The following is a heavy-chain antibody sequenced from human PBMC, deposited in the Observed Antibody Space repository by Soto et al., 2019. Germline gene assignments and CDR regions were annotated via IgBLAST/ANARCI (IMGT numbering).Heavy chain of an antibody. V-gene: IGHV3-74*01. CDR1: GFTFTHYW. CDR2: ISSNRSNT. D-gene: IGHD3-10*01. J-gene: IGHJ5*02. CDR3: ATTPYYYGSGTPFDP. Sequence: GGSLRLSCAASGFTFTHYWMHWVRQAPGKGLVWVSYISSNRSNTNYADSVKGRFTISRDNAKNTMYLQMNSLRAEDTAVYYCATTPYYYGSGTPFDPWGQGTLVTVSS.